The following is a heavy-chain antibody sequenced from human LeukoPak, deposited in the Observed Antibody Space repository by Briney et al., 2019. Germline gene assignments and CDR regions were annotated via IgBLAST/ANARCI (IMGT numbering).Heavy chain of an antibody. CDR3: ARVQAEYSSSWDNWFDP. D-gene: IGHD6-13*01. J-gene: IGHJ5*02. Sequence: GESLKISCKGSGYTFTSYWIGWVRQTPGKGLEWMGIVYPGDSDTRYSPSFQGQVTISADKSISTAYLQWSSLKASDTAMYYCARVQAEYSSSWDNWFDPWGQGTLVTVSS. V-gene: IGHV5-51*01. CDR2: VYPGDSDT. CDR1: GYTFTSYW.